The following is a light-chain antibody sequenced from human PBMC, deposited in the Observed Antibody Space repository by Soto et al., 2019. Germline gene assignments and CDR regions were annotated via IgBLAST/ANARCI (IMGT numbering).Light chain of an antibody. CDR3: QQSYSTPPWT. CDR1: QSVSIY. J-gene: IGKJ1*01. CDR2: AAS. Sequence: DVQMTQSPSPLSASVGDRVTITCRASQSVSIYLNWYQRKPGKAPNLLISAASSLQNGVPSRFRGSGSGTDFTLTISGLQREDFATYYCQQSYSTPPWTFGQGTKVDIK. V-gene: IGKV1-39*01.